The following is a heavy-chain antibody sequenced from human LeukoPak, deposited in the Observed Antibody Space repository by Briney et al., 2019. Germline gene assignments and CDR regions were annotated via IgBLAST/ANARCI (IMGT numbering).Heavy chain of an antibody. Sequence: ASVKVSCKASGSTFTDYYMHWVRHAPGQGLEWMGWIKPNSGGTNFAQKFQGRVTMTGDTSITTAYMELSRLRSDDTAVYYCARVYGDHYGSGVIDYWGQGTLVTVSS. CDR3: ARVYGDHYGSGVIDY. CDR2: IKPNSGGT. V-gene: IGHV1-2*02. D-gene: IGHD3-10*01. CDR1: GSTFTDYY. J-gene: IGHJ4*02.